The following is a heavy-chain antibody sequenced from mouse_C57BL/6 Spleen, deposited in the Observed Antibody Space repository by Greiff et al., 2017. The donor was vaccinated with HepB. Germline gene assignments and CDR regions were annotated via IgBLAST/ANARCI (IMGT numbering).Heavy chain of an antibody. J-gene: IGHJ3*01. V-gene: IGHV2-5*01. D-gene: IGHD1-1*01. Sequence: VHLVESGPGLVQPSQSLSITCTVSGFSLTSYGVHWVRQSPGKGLEWLGVIWRGGSTDYNAAFMSRLSITKDNSKSQVFFKMNSLQADDTAIYYCAKEADYYGSSSWFAYWGQGTLVTVSA. CDR3: AKEADYYGSSSWFAY. CDR1: GFSLTSYG. CDR2: IWRGGST.